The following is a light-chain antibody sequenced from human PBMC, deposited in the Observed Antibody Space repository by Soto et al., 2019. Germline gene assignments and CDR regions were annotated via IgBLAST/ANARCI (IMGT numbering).Light chain of an antibody. V-gene: IGKV3-20*01. CDR3: QQFGNSPGFT. CDR2: GAS. J-gene: IGKJ3*01. Sequence: EIVLTQSPGTLSLSPGERATLSCRASQSINSRYLAWYQQKPGQAPRLLIYGASTRATGIPDTFSGSGSGTDFTLTISRLEPEDVAVYYYQQFGNSPGFTFGPGTKVDIK. CDR1: QSINSRY.